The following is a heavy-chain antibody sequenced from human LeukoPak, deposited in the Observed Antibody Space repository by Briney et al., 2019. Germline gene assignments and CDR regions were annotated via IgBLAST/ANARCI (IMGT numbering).Heavy chain of an antibody. CDR1: GFTFSSYE. Sequence: GGSLRLSCAASGFTFSSYEMNWVRQAPGKGLQWVSDISSSGTTIYYADSVKGRFTVSRDNSKNTLYLQMNSLSAEDTAVYYCAKGHYYGDYGYWGQGTLVTVSS. D-gene: IGHD4-17*01. J-gene: IGHJ4*02. V-gene: IGHV3-48*03. CDR3: AKGHYYGDYGY. CDR2: ISSSGTTI.